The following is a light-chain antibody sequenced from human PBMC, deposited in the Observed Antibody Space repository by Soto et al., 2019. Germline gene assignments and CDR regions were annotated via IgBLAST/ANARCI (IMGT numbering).Light chain of an antibody. CDR3: QLRGKWPPP. CDR2: DAS. J-gene: IGKJ4*01. CDR1: QSVSTY. V-gene: IGKV3-11*01. Sequence: EIVLTQSPATLSLSPGERATLSCRASQSVSTYLAWYQQKPGQAPRILIYDASRRATGIPARFSGSGSGTDFTLTISSPEPEDFAVYYCQLRGKWPPPFGGGTKVEIK.